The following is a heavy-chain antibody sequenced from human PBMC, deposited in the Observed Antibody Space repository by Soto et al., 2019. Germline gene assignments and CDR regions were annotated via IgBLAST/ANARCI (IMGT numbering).Heavy chain of an antibody. CDR1: GGSISSYY. CDR2: IYYSGST. Sequence: SETLSLTCTVSGGSISSYYWSWIRQPPGKGLEWIGYIYYSGSTNYNPSLKSRVTISVDTSKNQFSLKLSSVTAADTAVYYCARDGPYYGSGSSWDHAFDIWGQGTMVTVSS. J-gene: IGHJ3*02. V-gene: IGHV4-59*01. D-gene: IGHD3-10*01. CDR3: ARDGPYYGSGSSWDHAFDI.